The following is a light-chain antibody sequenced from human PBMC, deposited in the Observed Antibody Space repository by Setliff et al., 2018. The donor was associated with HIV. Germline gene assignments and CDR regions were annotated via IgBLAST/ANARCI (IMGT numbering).Light chain of an antibody. J-gene: IGLJ1*01. V-gene: IGLV2-14*03. CDR1: SSDVGGYNY. Sequence: QSVLTQPASVSGSPGQSITISCTGTSSDVGGYNYVSWYQQHPGKAPKLMIYDVNNRPSGVSNRFSGSKSGNTASLTISGLQAEDEADYYCSSYAAIGTLFGTGTKVTVL. CDR3: SSYAAIGTL. CDR2: DVN.